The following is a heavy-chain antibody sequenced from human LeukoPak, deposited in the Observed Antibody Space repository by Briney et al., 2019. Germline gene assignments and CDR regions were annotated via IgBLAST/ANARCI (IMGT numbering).Heavy chain of an antibody. CDR1: AFTFSSYR. CDR3: ARVCDGYNYDAFDI. V-gene: IGHV3-74*01. D-gene: IGHD5-24*01. J-gene: IGHJ3*02. CDR2: INSDGSST. Sequence: GGSLRLSCAASAFTFSSYRMHWVRQVPGKGLVWVSRINSDGSSTSYADSVKGRFTISRDNAKNTLYLQMNSLRAEDTAVYYCARVCDGYNYDAFDIWGQGTMVTVSS.